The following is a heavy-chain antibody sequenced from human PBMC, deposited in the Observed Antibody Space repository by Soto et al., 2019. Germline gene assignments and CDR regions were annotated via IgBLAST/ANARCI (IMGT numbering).Heavy chain of an antibody. V-gene: IGHV4-34*01. CDR1: GGSFSGYY. CDR2: INHSGST. Sequence: KPSETLSLTCAVYGGSFSGYYWSWIRQPPGKGLEWIGEINHSGSTNYNPSLKSRVTISVDTSKNQFSLKLSSVTAADTAVYYCARDRVIYYGSGSYHGWFDPWGQGTLVTVSS. CDR3: ARDRVIYYGSGSYHGWFDP. D-gene: IGHD3-10*01. J-gene: IGHJ5*02.